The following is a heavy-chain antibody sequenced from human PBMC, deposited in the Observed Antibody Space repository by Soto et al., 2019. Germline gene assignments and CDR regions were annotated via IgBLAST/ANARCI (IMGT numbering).Heavy chain of an antibody. V-gene: IGHV3-23*01. CDR3: ARGSTDSYPGSRIFDL. CDR1: GLTFGSRA. D-gene: IGHD3-10*01. J-gene: IGHJ4*02. CDR2: ITDTGGDA. Sequence: PGGSLRLSCVASGLTFGSRAMSWVRQAPGEGLQWVSTITDTGGDAKYADSVRGRFVISRDNSKKTLYLQMTSLTAEDSAMYFCARGSTDSYPGSRIFDLWGRGTLVTVSS.